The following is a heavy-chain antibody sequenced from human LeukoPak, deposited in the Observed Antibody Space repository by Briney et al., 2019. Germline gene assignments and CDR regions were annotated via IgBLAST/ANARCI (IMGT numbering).Heavy chain of an antibody. CDR1: GGTFSSYA. Sequence: GASVKVSCKASGGTFSSYAISWVRQAPGQGLEWTGRIIPILGIANYAQKFQGRVTITADKSTSTAYMELSSLRSGDTAVYYCARAETYYYDSSGYRIEYFQHWGQGTLVTVSS. CDR2: IIPILGIA. V-gene: IGHV1-69*04. CDR3: ARAETYYYDSSGYRIEYFQH. J-gene: IGHJ1*01. D-gene: IGHD3-22*01.